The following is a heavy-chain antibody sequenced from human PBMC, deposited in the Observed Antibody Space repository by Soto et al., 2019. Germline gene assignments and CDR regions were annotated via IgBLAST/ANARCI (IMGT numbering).Heavy chain of an antibody. Sequence: GGSLRLSCAASGFTVSSNYMSWVRQAPGKGLEWVSVIYSGGSTYYADSVKGRFTISRDNSKNTLYLQMNSLRAEDTAVYYCAREANYGDYVGRVPRPGTGGYYWGQGTLVTVSS. CDR3: AREANYGDYVGRVPRPGTGGYY. V-gene: IGHV3-53*01. J-gene: IGHJ4*02. CDR1: GFTVSSNY. CDR2: IYSGGST. D-gene: IGHD4-17*01.